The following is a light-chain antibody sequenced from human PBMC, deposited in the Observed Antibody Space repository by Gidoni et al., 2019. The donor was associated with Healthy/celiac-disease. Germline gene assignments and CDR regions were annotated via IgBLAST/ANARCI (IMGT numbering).Light chain of an antibody. V-gene: IGKV3-11*01. Sequence: EIVLTQSPATLALSPGERATLPCRASQSVSSYLAWYQQKPGQAPRLLIYDASNRATCIPARFRGRGFGTGFTLTISSPEPEDFAVYYCQQRRNWPLTFGQGTKLEIK. CDR1: QSVSSY. CDR2: DAS. J-gene: IGKJ2*01. CDR3: QQRRNWPLT.